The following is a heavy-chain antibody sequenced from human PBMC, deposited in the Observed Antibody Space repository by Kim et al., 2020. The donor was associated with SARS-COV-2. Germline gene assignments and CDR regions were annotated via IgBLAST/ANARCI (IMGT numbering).Heavy chain of an antibody. CDR1: GYTFTSYY. J-gene: IGHJ3*02. Sequence: ASVKVSCKASGYTFTSYYMHWVRQAPGQGLEWMGIINPSGGSTSYAQKFQGRVTMTRDTSTSTVYMELSSLRSEDTAVYYCARGPPRYYDILTGRNAFDIWGQGTMVTVSS. CDR2: INPSGGST. V-gene: IGHV1-46*01. CDR3: ARGPPRYYDILTGRNAFDI. D-gene: IGHD3-9*01.